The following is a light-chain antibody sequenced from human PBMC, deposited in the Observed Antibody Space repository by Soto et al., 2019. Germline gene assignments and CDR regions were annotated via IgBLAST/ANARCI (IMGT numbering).Light chain of an antibody. V-gene: IGKV3-11*01. Sequence: EIVLTPSPATLSLSPGEGASLSCRASQNISTYLAWYQQRPGQVPRLLIYGVSKRAPAIPPRFSGSGSGTDFTLTITTLQPEDFATYYCQQSYGTPITFGQGTRLEIK. CDR2: GVS. CDR3: QQSYGTPIT. CDR1: QNISTY. J-gene: IGKJ5*01.